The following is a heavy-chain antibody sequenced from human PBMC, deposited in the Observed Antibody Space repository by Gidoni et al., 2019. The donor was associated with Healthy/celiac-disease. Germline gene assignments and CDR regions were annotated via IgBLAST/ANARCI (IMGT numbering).Heavy chain of an antibody. V-gene: IGHV3-33*01. J-gene: IGHJ4*02. D-gene: IGHD2-8*01. CDR3: ARGYCTNVGCPPNFDY. Sequence: QVQLVESGGGVVQPGRSLRLSCAASGFTFSRYGRHWVRQAPGKGLEWVAVIWYDGSNKYYADSVKGRFTISRDNSKNTLYLQMNSLRAEDTAVYYCARGYCTNVGCPPNFDYWGQGTLVTVSS. CDR2: IWYDGSNK. CDR1: GFTFSRYG.